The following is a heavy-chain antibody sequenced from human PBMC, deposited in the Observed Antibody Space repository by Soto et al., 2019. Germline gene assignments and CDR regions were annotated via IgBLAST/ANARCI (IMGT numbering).Heavy chain of an antibody. CDR1: GFSFTNYW. V-gene: IGHV5-10-1*01. J-gene: IGHJ5*02. CDR3: GRIESIARNWFDP. D-gene: IGHD6-13*01. CDR2: IDPVDSYA. Sequence: PGESLKISCKGSGFSFTNYWISWVRQMPGKGLEWMGNIDPVDSYANYSPSFQGHVTFSVDTSISTAYLQWSSLKASDTAMYFCGRIESIARNWFDPWGQGTLVTVSS.